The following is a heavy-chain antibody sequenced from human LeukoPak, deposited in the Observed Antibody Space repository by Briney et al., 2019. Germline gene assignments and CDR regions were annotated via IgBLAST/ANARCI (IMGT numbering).Heavy chain of an antibody. V-gene: IGHV1-69*06. Sequence: SVKVSCKASGGTFSNYDISWVRQAPGQGLEWMGGIIPIFGTSNYAQKFQGRVTITADKSTSTAYMELSSLRSEDTAVYYCARNRGIAARPSWFDPWGQGTLVTVSS. CDR3: ARNRGIAARPSWFDP. CDR1: GGTFSNYD. D-gene: IGHD6-6*01. CDR2: IIPIFGTS. J-gene: IGHJ5*02.